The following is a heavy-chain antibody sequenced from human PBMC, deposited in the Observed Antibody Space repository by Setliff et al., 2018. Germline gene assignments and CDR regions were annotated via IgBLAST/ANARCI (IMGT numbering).Heavy chain of an antibody. CDR2: VFYNGAA. Sequence: PSETLSLTCTVSGDSISDASIMAWIRQPPGKGLEFIGYVFYNGAAKYDPSLKSRVTMSVDTSKNQFSLKLRSVIAADTAVYYCARGGTYRYFDYWGQGTLVTVSS. V-gene: IGHV4-59*01. J-gene: IGHJ4*02. CDR1: GDSISDAS. CDR3: ARGGTYRYFDY.